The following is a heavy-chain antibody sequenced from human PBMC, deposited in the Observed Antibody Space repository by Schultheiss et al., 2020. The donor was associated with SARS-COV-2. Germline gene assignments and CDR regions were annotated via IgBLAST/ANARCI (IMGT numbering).Heavy chain of an antibody. J-gene: IGHJ4*02. D-gene: IGHD3-3*01. Sequence: ASVKVSCKASGYTFTSYDINWVRQATGQGLEWMGWMNPNNGGTNYAQKFQGSVTMTRDSSISTVYMELSNLRSDDTAVYYCARGVILSGHYMWDYWGQGTLVTVSS. CDR1: GYTFTSYD. CDR2: MNPNNGGT. V-gene: IGHV1-2*02. CDR3: ARGVILSGHYMWDY.